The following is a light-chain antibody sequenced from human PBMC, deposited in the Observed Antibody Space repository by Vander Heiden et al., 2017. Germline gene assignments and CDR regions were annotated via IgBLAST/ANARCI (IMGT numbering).Light chain of an antibody. J-gene: IGKJ2*01. Sequence: DIQMTQSPSSLPASVGDRVTITCRASQSINSWFAWYQQKPEKAPKLLIYKASTLQSGVPSRFSGTGCGTEFTLPIGSLQPDDFATYYCQQYMSYSPYTFGQGTKLEIK. CDR1: QSINSW. CDR2: KAS. CDR3: QQYMSYSPYT. V-gene: IGKV1-5*03.